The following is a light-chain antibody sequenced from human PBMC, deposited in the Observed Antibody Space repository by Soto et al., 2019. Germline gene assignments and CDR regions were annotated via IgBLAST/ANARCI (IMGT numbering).Light chain of an antibody. CDR3: QQSYSAPRT. Sequence: DIQMTQSPSSLSASVGDRVNITCRASQSISSYLNWYQQKPGKAPKLLIYAASSLQSGVPSRFSGSGSGTDFTLTINSLQPEDFATYYCQQSYSAPRTFGQGTKVDIK. CDR1: QSISSY. J-gene: IGKJ1*01. V-gene: IGKV1-39*01. CDR2: AAS.